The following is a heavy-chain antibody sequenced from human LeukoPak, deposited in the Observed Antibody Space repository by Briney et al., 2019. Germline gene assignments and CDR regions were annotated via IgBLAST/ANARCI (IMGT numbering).Heavy chain of an antibody. V-gene: IGHV5-51*01. D-gene: IGHD1-26*01. Sequence: GEPLKFSWKGSGYSFTGYWIGWVRQMPGKGLEGMGIIYPGDSETRYSPSFQGQVTISADKSISTAYLQWSSLKASDTAIYYCARLSPFKVGAAYGYFDYWGQGTLVTVSS. J-gene: IGHJ4*02. CDR1: GYSFTGYW. CDR3: ARLSPFKVGAAYGYFDY. CDR2: IYPGDSET.